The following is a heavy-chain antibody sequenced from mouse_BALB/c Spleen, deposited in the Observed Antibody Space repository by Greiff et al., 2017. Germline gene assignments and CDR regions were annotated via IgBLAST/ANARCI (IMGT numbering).Heavy chain of an antibody. V-gene: IGHV14-4*02. J-gene: IGHJ1*01. CDR3: NRGGDFDV. CDR2: IDPENGDT. Sequence: VQLQQSGAELVRSGASVKLSCTASGFNIKDYYMHWVKQRPEQGLEWIGWIDPENGDTEYAPKFQGKATMTADTSSNTAYLQLSSLTSEDTAVYYCNRGGDFDVWGAGTTVTVSS. CDR1: GFNIKDYY.